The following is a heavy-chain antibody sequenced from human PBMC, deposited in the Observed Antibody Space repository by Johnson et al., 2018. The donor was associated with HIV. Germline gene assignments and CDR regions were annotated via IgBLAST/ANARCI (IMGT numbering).Heavy chain of an antibody. V-gene: IGHV3-13*01. CDR3: ARANRYCDAFDI. CDR1: GFTFSSYD. CDR2: MGTAGDT. Sequence: VQLVESGGGLVQPGRSLRLSCAASGFTFSSYDMHWVRQATGKSLEWVSAMGTAGDTYYPGSVKGRVTISRENAKNSLYLQMNSLRAGDTAVYYCARANRYCDAFDIWGQGTMVTVSS. J-gene: IGHJ3*02. D-gene: IGHD2-8*02.